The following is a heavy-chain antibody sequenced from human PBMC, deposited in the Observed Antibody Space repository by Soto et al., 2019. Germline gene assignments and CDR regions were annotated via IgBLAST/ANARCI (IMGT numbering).Heavy chain of an antibody. CDR1: GYTVTNYG. J-gene: IGHJ4*02. V-gene: IGHV1-18*04. Sequence: ASVKVSCKASGYTVTNYGINCVRQAPGQGLEWMGWISAYSGNTNYAQKFQGRVTMTTDTSTSTAYMELRSLRSDDTAVYYCARDTPATRTTDYWGQGTLVTVSS. CDR3: ARDTPATRTTDY. CDR2: ISAYSGNT. D-gene: IGHD1-7*01.